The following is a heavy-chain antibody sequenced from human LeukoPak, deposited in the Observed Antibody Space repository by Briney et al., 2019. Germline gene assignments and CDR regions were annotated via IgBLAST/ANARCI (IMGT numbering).Heavy chain of an antibody. Sequence: SETLSRTCTVSGGTSSSSSYYWGWIRQPPGKGLEWIGSICYSGSTYYNPPLKSRVTISVDTSKNQFSLKLSSVTAADTAVYYCARHQAQLLFGPTPNFDYWGQGTLVTVSS. V-gene: IGHV4-39*01. CDR3: ARHQAQLLFGPTPNFDY. D-gene: IGHD2-2*01. J-gene: IGHJ4*02. CDR2: ICYSGST. CDR1: GGTSSSSSYY.